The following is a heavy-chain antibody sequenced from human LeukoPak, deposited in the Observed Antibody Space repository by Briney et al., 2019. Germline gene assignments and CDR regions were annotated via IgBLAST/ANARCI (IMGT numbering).Heavy chain of an antibody. Sequence: GGALRLSCVASGCTFDDYGLSWVRPAPGKGVEWVSGINRNGGSTGYADSVKGRFTISRDNAKNSLYLQMNSLRAEDTALYYCASGGYYDDMSGYYDHDYWVQGTLVSVPS. CDR2: INRNGGST. J-gene: IGHJ4*02. CDR3: ASGGYYDDMSGYYDHDY. D-gene: IGHD3-22*01. V-gene: IGHV3-20*04. CDR1: GCTFDDYG.